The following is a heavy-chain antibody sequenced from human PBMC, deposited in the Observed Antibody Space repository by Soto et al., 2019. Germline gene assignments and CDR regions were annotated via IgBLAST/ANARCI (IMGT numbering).Heavy chain of an antibody. V-gene: IGHV4-31*03. D-gene: IGHD3-10*01. CDR2: IYYSGST. J-gene: IGHJ4*02. CDR1: GGSISSGGYY. CDR3: GGSGSYYTQFDY. Sequence: PSETLSLTCTVSGGSISSGGYYWSWIRQHPGKGLEWIGYIYYSGSTYYNPSLKSRVTISVDTSKNQFSLKLSSVTAADTSVYYCGGSGSYYTQFDYWGQGTLVTVSS.